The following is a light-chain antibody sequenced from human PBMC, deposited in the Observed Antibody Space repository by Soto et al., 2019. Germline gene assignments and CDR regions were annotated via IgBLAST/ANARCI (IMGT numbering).Light chain of an antibody. CDR1: QSVSSSY. Sequence: EIVLTQSPGTLSLSPGERATLSCRASQSVSSSYLAWYQQKPGQAPRLLIYGASSRATGIPDRFSGSGSGTHFTLTISRLEPEDFAVYYCPQYGSSPPKYTFGQGTKLEIK. CDR2: GAS. V-gene: IGKV3-20*01. CDR3: PQYGSSPPKYT. J-gene: IGKJ2*01.